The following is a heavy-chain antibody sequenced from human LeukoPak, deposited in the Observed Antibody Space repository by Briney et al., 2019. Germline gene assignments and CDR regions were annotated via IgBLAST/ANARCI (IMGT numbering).Heavy chain of an antibody. CDR3: AGGGCFYRALDY. CDR2: VHLDGRT. CDR1: GGSVINTNW. D-gene: IGHD3-3*01. Sequence: SETLSLTCAVSGGSVINTNWWSWVRQPPGKGLEWIGEVHLDGRTNYNPSLESRLTMSVDVSENQVSLKLTSVTAADTAVYYCAGGGCFYRALDYSGQGTLVTVSS. J-gene: IGHJ4*02. V-gene: IGHV4-4*02.